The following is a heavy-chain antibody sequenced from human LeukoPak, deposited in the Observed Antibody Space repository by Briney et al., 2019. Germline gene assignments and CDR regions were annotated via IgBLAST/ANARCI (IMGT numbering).Heavy chain of an antibody. Sequence: GGSLRLSCAASGFTFSSYAMHWVRQAPGKGLEYVSAISSNGGSTYYANSVKGRFTISRDNSKNTLYLQMGSLRAEDMAVYYCARAWLKMATIPYYFDYWGQGTLVTVSS. J-gene: IGHJ4*02. CDR1: GFTFSSYA. V-gene: IGHV3-64*01. CDR2: ISSNGGST. D-gene: IGHD5-24*01. CDR3: ARAWLKMATIPYYFDY.